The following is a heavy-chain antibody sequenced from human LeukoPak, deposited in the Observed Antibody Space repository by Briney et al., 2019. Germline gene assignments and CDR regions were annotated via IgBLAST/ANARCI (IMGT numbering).Heavy chain of an antibody. CDR1: GFTFSSYN. CDR3: AKDDNYIRFLS. CDR2: ITSTGSYT. J-gene: IGHJ5*02. Sequence: GGSLRLSCAASGFTFSSYNMNWVRQAPGKGLEWVSSITSTGSYTFYADSVKGRFTISRDNSKNTLYLQMNSLRAEDTAVYYCAKDDNYIRFLSWGQGTLVTVPS. D-gene: IGHD3-16*01. V-gene: IGHV3-21*04.